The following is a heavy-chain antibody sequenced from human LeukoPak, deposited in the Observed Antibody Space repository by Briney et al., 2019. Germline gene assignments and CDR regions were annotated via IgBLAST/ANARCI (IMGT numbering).Heavy chain of an antibody. CDR3: ARVPHGEGYFDS. Sequence: GGSLRLSCAASGFTFSNYWMHWVRQAPGKGLVWVSRINSDGSTTYADSVKGRFTISRDNAKNTLYLQMDSLRGEDTAVYYCARVPHGEGYFDSWGQGTLVTVSS. V-gene: IGHV3-74*03. CDR1: GFTFSNYW. CDR2: INSDGST. J-gene: IGHJ4*02.